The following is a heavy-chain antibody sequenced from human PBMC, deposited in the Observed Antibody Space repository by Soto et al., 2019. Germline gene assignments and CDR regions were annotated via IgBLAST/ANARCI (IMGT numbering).Heavy chain of an antibody. V-gene: IGHV2-5*02. CDR2: IYWDDDK. CDR3: AHAGDYDLLTFDH. CDR1: GFSLSTYDMG. Sequence: KESGPTLVRPAQTLTLTCDFSGFSLSTYDMGVAWIRQPPGKALEWLALIYWDDDKRYSPSLKDRLAISKDTSSNQVVLTITYMDPGDTATYFCAHAGDYDLLTFDHWGPGTLVTVSS. D-gene: IGHD4-17*01. J-gene: IGHJ4*02.